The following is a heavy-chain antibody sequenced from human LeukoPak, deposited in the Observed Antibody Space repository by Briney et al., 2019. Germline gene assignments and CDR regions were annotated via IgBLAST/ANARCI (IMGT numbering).Heavy chain of an antibody. J-gene: IGHJ4*02. V-gene: IGHV1-2*02. D-gene: IGHD3-3*01. CDR3: ASADFWSGYSRGFDY. Sequence: ASVKLSCKASGYTFTGYYMHWVRQAPGQGLEWMGWISPNSGDTDIAQKFQGRVTMTRDTSISTAYMELSRLRSDDTAVYYCASADFWSGYSRGFDYWGQGTLVTVSS. CDR2: ISPNSGDT. CDR1: GYTFTGYY.